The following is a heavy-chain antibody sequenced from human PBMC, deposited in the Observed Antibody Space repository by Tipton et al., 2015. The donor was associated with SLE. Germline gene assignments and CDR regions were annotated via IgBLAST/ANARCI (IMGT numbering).Heavy chain of an antibody. CDR1: GDSISSDFYS. CDR3: ARKHDILTAPLGWFDP. V-gene: IGHV4-39*01. CDR2: VYYSGST. J-gene: IGHJ5*02. D-gene: IGHD3-9*01. Sequence: GLVKPSETLSLTCIVSGDSISSDFYSWGWVRQPPGKGLEWIGTVYYSGSTYFNPSLKSRVTISVDTSKNQFSLKLNSVTAADTAVYYCARKHDILTAPLGWFDPWGQGTLVTVSS.